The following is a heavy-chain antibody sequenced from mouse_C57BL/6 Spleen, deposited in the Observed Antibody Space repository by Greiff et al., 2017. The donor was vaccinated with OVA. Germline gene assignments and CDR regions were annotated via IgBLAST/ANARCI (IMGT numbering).Heavy chain of an antibody. D-gene: IGHD1-1*01. CDR2: ISSGGSYT. Sequence: DVKLQESGGDLVKPGGSLKLSCAASGFTFSSYGMSWVRQTPDKRLEWVATISSGGSYTYYPDSVKGRFTISRDNAKNTLYLQMSSLKSEDTAMYYCARGDYYGSSYVGDYWGQGTTLTVSS. CDR3: ARGDYYGSSYVGDY. CDR1: GFTFSSYG. J-gene: IGHJ2*01. V-gene: IGHV5-6*02.